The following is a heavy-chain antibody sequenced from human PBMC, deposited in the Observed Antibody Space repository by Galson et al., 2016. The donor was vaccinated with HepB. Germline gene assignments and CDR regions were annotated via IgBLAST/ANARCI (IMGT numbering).Heavy chain of an antibody. CDR1: GDSVYNNGAA. CDR2: GFYRSTGEN. D-gene: IGHD3-10*01. CDR3: ARAVMPGRGMDV. Sequence: CAISGDSVYNNGAAWVWIRQSPSRGLEWLGRGFYRSTGENHYAGSVKNRITISPDTSRNQFSLHLNSVTPEDTAVYYCARAVMPGRGMDVWGQGTTVTVSS. J-gene: IGHJ6*02. V-gene: IGHV6-1*01.